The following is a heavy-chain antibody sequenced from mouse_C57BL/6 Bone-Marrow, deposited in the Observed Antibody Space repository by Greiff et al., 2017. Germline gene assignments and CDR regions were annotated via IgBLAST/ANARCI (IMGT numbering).Heavy chain of an antibody. CDR1: GYTFTSYG. CDR2: IYPRSGNT. J-gene: IGHJ1*03. V-gene: IGHV1-81*01. D-gene: IGHD1-1*01. CDR3: ARPFITTVVAHWYFDV. Sequence: VQLQQSGAELARPGASVKLSCKASGYTFTSYGISWVKRRTGQGLEWIGEIYPRSGNTYYNEKFKGKATLTADKSSSTAYMELRSLTSEDSAVYFCARPFITTVVAHWYFDVWGTGTTVTVSS.